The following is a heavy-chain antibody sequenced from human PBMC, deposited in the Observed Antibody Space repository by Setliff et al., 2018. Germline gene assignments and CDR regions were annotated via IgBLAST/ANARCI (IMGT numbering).Heavy chain of an antibody. D-gene: IGHD6-19*01. CDR2: IYHSGST. V-gene: IGHV4-39*07. J-gene: IGHJ6*02. CDR3: ARVNQYSSVWYNYYYGMDV. Sequence: KTSETLSLTCTVSGGSISSSSYYWGWIRQPPGKGLEWIGSIYHSGSTYYNPSLKSRVTISVDTSKNQFSLKLSSVTAADTAVYYCARVNQYSSVWYNYYYGMDVWGQGTTVTVSS. CDR1: GGSISSSSYY.